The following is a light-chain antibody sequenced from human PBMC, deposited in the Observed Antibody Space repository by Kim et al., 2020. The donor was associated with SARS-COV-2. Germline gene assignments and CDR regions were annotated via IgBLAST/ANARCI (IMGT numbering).Light chain of an antibody. Sequence: PGRTARICYSGVALPKKYAYWFQQKPGQAHVVVIYEDPERPSGIPERFSGSTSGTTDTLTISGVQAEDEADYYCQSADSSDTFWVFGGGTQLTVL. CDR1: ALPKKY. V-gene: IGLV3-25*03. CDR3: QSADSSDTFWV. J-gene: IGLJ3*02. CDR2: EDP.